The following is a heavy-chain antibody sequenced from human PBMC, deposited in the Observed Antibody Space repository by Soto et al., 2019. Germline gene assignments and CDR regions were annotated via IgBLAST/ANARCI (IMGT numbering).Heavy chain of an antibody. Sequence: SETLSLTCAVSGGSISSSNWWSWVRQPPGKGLEWIGEIYHSGSTNYNPSLKSRVTISVDKSKNQFSLKLSSVTAADTAVYYCAKVGLRYFDWFGGQYYFDYWGQGTLVTVSS. CDR3: AKVGLRYFDWFGGQYYFDY. J-gene: IGHJ4*02. CDR2: IYHSGST. CDR1: GGSISSSNW. V-gene: IGHV4-4*02. D-gene: IGHD3-9*01.